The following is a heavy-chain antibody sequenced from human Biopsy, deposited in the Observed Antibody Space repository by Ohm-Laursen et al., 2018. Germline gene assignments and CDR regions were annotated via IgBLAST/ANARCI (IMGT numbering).Heavy chain of an antibody. V-gene: IGHV1-2*02. CDR2: IDPKSGGT. CDR1: GDSFTSYA. CDR3: ARELGDFWGGRQFDF. J-gene: IGHJ5*01. D-gene: IGHD3-3*01. Sequence: GSSVKVSCKASGDSFTSYAIGWVRQAPGQGLEWMGWIDPKSGGTNYAQKFQGRVTMTRDTSISTTYMELRRLTSDDTAVFYCARELGDFWGGRQFDFWGQGTLVTVSS.